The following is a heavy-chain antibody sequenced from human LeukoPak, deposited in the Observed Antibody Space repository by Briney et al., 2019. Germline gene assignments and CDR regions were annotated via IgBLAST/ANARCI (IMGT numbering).Heavy chain of an antibody. CDR1: GYTFTCYG. V-gene: IGHV1-8*02. D-gene: IGHD6-13*01. Sequence: ASVKVSCKASGYTFTCYGISWVRQATGQGLEWMGWMNPNSGNTGYAQKFQGRVTMTRNTSISTAYMELSSLRSEDTAVYYCARGGGYSSSWYPFPYYYYYYMDVWGKGTTVTISS. CDR3: ARGGGYSSSWYPFPYYYYYYMDV. CDR2: MNPNSGNT. J-gene: IGHJ6*03.